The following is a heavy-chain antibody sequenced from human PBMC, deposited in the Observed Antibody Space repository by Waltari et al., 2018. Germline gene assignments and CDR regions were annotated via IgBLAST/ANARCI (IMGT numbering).Heavy chain of an antibody. CDR1: GGSISSTRHY. CDR2: IYYSGTT. CDR3: ARVVRGGYYTGWFDT. J-gene: IGHJ5*02. V-gene: IGHV4-39*07. Sequence: QLQLQESGPGLVKPSETLSLTCSVSGGSISSTRHYWGWIRQPPGKGLEWIGSIYYSGTTYYNLSLKSRVTLSVDTSKNQFSLKLSSVTAADTAMYFCARVVRGGYYTGWFDTWGQGALVTVSS. D-gene: IGHD3-22*01.